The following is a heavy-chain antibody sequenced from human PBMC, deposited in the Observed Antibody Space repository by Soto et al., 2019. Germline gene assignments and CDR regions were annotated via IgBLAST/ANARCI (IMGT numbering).Heavy chain of an antibody. V-gene: IGHV4-39*01. Sequence: PSETLSLTCTVSGGSISSGPYSWGWIRQPPGKGLEWIGTTYYNGNTYYNPSLKSRVTMSVDTSKNQFSLKLISVTAADTAVYYCARHFVAVVIKGWGYWGQGKLVTVSS. D-gene: IGHD3-10*01. J-gene: IGHJ4*02. CDR1: GGSISSGPYS. CDR2: TYYNGNT. CDR3: ARHFVAVVIKGWGY.